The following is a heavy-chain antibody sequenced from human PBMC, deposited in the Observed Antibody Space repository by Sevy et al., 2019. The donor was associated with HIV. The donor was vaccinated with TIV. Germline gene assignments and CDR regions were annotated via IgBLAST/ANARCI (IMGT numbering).Heavy chain of an antibody. CDR1: GFIFSSYG. CDR3: ARVGEGRDGYNFFDY. D-gene: IGHD5-12*01. J-gene: IGHJ4*02. V-gene: IGHV3-33*01. CDR2: IWYDGSNK. Sequence: GGSLRLSCAASGFIFSSYGMHWVRQAPGKGLEWVAVIWYDGSNKYYVDSVKGRFTISRDNSKNTLYLQMNSLRVEDTAVYYCARVGEGRDGYNFFDYWGQRTLVTVSS.